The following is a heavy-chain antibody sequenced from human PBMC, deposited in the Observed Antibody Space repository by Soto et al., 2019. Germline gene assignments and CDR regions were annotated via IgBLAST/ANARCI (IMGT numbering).Heavy chain of an antibody. CDR2: ISSSSSYT. V-gene: IGHV3-11*05. D-gene: IGHD1-26*01. CDR3: ARAPVGATDLSFDY. CDR1: GFTFSDYY. J-gene: IGHJ4*02. Sequence: PGGSLRLSCAPSGFTFSDYYMSWIRQAPGKGLEWVSYISSSSSYTNYADSVKGRFTISRDNAKNSLYLQMNSLRAEDTAVYYCARAPVGATDLSFDYWGQGTLVTVSS.